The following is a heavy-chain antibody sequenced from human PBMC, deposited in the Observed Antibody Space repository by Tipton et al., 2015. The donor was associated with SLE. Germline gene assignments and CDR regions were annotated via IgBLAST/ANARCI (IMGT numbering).Heavy chain of an antibody. J-gene: IGHJ2*01. CDR1: GYTFTSYG. CDR3: ARESPGGSYGCPSLWYFDL. V-gene: IGHV1-18*01. D-gene: IGHD5-18*01. CDR2: ISAYNGNT. Sequence: QVQLVQSGPEVKKPGASVKVSCKASGYTFTSYGISWVRQAPGQGLEWMGWISAYNGNTNYAQKLKGRVTMTTDTSTSTAYMELRSLRSDDTAVYYCARESPGGSYGCPSLWYFDLWGRGTLVTVSS.